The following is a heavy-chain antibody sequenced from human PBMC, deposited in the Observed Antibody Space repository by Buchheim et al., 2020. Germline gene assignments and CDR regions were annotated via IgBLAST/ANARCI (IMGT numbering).Heavy chain of an antibody. CDR3: AKHHDFWSGYHPLAPFHY. V-gene: IGHV3-23*01. CDR1: GFTFNSCA. J-gene: IGHJ4*02. Sequence: EVQLLESGGGLVQPGGSLRLSCAASGFTFNSCAIGWVRQAPGKGLEWVSPLSGRVGSTYYADSVKGRFTIPRNTPRGRLYLQMNSLRAEDTAVYYCAKHHDFWSGYHPLAPFHYWGQGTL. D-gene: IGHD3-3*01. CDR2: LSGRVGST.